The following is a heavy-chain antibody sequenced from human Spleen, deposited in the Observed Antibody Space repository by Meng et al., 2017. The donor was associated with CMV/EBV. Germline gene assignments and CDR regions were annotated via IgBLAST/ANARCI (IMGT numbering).Heavy chain of an antibody. CDR3: ASSPIRYCSGGSCYSDY. J-gene: IGHJ4*02. CDR1: GYTFTSYG. D-gene: IGHD2-15*01. CDR2: ISAYNGNT. V-gene: IGHV1-18*01. Sequence: ASVKVSCKASGYTFTSYGISWVRQAPGQGLEWMGWISAYNGNTNYAQKLQGRVTMTTDTSTSTAYMELRSLRSDDTAVYYCASSPIRYCSGGSCYSDYWGQGPLVTVSS.